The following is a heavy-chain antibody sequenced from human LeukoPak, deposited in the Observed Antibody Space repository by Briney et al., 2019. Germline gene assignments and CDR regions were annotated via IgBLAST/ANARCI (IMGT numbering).Heavy chain of an antibody. D-gene: IGHD6-6*01. CDR2: IRFDGSNK. Sequence: GGSLRLSCAASGFTFSNYGVHWVRQAPGKGLEWVSFIRFDGSNKYYADSVKGRFTISRDNSKNTLYLQMNSLRAEDTAVYYCAGRGSSSSGPLGYFQHWGQGTLVTVSS. V-gene: IGHV3-30*02. J-gene: IGHJ1*01. CDR3: AGRGSSSSGPLGYFQH. CDR1: GFTFSNYG.